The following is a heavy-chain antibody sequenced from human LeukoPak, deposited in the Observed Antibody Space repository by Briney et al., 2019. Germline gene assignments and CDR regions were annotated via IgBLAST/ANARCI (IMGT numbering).Heavy chain of an antibody. J-gene: IGHJ4*02. CDR3: ARVFCSSTSCYTYDY. Sequence: GASVKVSCKASGYTFTSYGISWVRQAPGQGLEWMGWISAYNGNTNYAQKLQGRVTMTTDTSTSTAYMELRSLRSDDTAVYYCARVFCSSTSCYTYDYWGQGTLVTASS. D-gene: IGHD2-2*02. CDR2: ISAYNGNT. CDR1: GYTFTSYG. V-gene: IGHV1-18*01.